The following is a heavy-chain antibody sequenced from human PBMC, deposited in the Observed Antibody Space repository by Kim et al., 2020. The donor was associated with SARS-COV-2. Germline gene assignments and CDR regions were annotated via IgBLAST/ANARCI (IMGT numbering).Heavy chain of an antibody. V-gene: IGHV3-7*01. CDR3: TTGGAY. Sequence: GGSLRLSCAASGFTFSSYWMSWVRQPPGKGLEWVANIKPDGSADYYVDSVKGRFTISRDNAKNSLYLQMNNLRAEDTAVYYCTTGGAYWGQGTLVTAPS. CDR2: IKPDGSAD. CDR1: GFTFSSYW. D-gene: IGHD3-10*01. J-gene: IGHJ4*02.